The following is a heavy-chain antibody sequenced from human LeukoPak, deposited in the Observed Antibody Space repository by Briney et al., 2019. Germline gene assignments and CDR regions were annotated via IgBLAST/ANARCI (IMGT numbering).Heavy chain of an antibody. J-gene: IGHJ4*02. CDR1: GGSISSYY. Sequence: SETLSLTCTVSGGSISSYYWSWIRQPPGKGLEWIGYIYYSGSTNYNPSLKSRVTISVDTSKNQFSLKLSSVTAADTAVYYCARTNYMGYFDYWGEGTLVTVS. CDR3: ARTNYMGYFDY. V-gene: IGHV4-59*01. D-gene: IGHD6-13*01. CDR2: IYYSGST.